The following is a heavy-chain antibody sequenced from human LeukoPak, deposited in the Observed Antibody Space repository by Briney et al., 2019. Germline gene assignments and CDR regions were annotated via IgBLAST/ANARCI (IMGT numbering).Heavy chain of an antibody. CDR2: ISSSSSTI. CDR3: ARSPDTIVVVTVGFDY. CDR1: GFTFSSYS. V-gene: IGHV3-48*01. D-gene: IGHD3-22*01. Sequence: GGSLRLSCAASGFTFSSYSMNWVRQAPGKGLGWVSYISSSSSTIYYADSVKGRFTISRDNAKNSMYLQMNSLRAEDTAVYYCARSPDTIVVVTVGFDYWGQGTLVTVSS. J-gene: IGHJ4*02.